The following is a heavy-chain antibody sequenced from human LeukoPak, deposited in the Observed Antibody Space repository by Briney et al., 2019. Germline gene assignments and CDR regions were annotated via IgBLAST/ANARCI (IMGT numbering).Heavy chain of an antibody. D-gene: IGHD4-23*01. Sequence: GGSLRLSRAASGFTFNNFGMHWVRQAPGKGLEWVSFIGYEGVHKYYADSVKGRFTISKDNSKATLYLQMNSLRPEDTAVYYCAKDLHGGYSSDYWGQGTLVTVFS. CDR1: GFTFNNFG. CDR2: IGYEGVHK. J-gene: IGHJ4*02. CDR3: AKDLHGGYSSDY. V-gene: IGHV3-30*02.